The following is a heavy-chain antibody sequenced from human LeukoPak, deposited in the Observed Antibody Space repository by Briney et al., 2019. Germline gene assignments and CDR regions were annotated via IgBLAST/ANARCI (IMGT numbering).Heavy chain of an antibody. V-gene: IGHV3-30*18. CDR2: ISYDGSNK. J-gene: IGHJ4*02. Sequence: GGSLRLSCAASGFTFSSYGMHWVRQAPGKGLEWVAVISYDGSNKYYADSVKGRFTISRDNSKNTLYLQMNSLRAEDTAVYYCAKDLLIVAAAPPAYWGQGTLVTVSS. D-gene: IGHD6-13*01. CDR1: GFTFSSYG. CDR3: AKDLLIVAAAPPAY.